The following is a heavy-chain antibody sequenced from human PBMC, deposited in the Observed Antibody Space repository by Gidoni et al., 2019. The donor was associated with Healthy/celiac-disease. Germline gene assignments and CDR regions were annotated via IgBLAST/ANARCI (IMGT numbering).Heavy chain of an antibody. J-gene: IGHJ4*02. D-gene: IGHD6-6*01. CDR3: ARASYSSSFDY. CDR2: IYSGGST. V-gene: IGHV3-53*01. Sequence: EVQPVESGGGLLQPGGSLILFCAAPGFTVSSNYMSWVRQAPGKGLEWVSVIYSGGSTYYADSGKGRFTISRDNSKNTLYLQMNSLRAEDTAVYYCARASYSSSFDYWGQGTLVTVSS. CDR1: GFTVSSNY.